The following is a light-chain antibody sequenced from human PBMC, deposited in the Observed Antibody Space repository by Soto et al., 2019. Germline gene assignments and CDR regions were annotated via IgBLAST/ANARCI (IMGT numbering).Light chain of an antibody. Sequence: QSALTQPASVSGSPGQSITISCTGTSSDVGVFNYVSWYQQHPGRVPKLLIYEVSHRASGVSDRFSGFKSGNTASLTISRVRPEDESSYFCIAYATSSTWVFGGGTKLTVL. CDR3: IAYATSSTWV. CDR1: SSDVGVFNY. V-gene: IGLV2-14*03. J-gene: IGLJ3*02. CDR2: EVS.